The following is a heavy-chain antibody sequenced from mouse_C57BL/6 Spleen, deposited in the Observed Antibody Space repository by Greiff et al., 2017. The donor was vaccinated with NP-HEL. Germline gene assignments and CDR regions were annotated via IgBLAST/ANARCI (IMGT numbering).Heavy chain of an antibody. J-gene: IGHJ2*01. Sequence: VQLQQSGAELARPGASVKMSCKASGYTFTSYTMHWVKQRPGQGLEWIGYINPSSGYTTYTHKFKDKATLTADKSSSTAYMQLCSLTSEDSAVYYCARSGDDVLDYWGQGTTLTVSS. V-gene: IGHV1-4*01. CDR1: GYTFTSYT. CDR3: ARSGDDVLDY. D-gene: IGHD3-1*01. CDR2: INPSSGYT.